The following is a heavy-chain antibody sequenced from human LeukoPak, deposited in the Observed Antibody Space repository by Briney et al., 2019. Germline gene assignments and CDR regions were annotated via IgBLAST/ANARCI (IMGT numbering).Heavy chain of an antibody. J-gene: IGHJ3*02. CDR3: ATGGELLDAFDI. Sequence: PSETLSLTCAVSGGSISSSNWWSWARQPPGKGLEWIGEIYHSGSTNYNPSLKSRVTISVDKSKNQFSLKLSSVTAADTAVYYCATGGELLDAFDIWGQGTMVTVSS. V-gene: IGHV4-4*02. D-gene: IGHD1-26*01. CDR1: GGSISSSNW. CDR2: IYHSGST.